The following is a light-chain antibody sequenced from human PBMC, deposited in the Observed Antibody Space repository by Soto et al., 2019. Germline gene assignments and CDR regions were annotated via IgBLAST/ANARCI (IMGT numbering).Light chain of an antibody. CDR3: QKYNSVPLT. J-gene: IGKJ4*01. CDR1: QGISSY. V-gene: IGKV1-27*01. Sequence: DIQMTQSPSSLSASVGDRVTITCRASQGISSYLAWYQQKPGKVPKLLIYSASTLPSGVPSRFSGSGSGTEFTLTISSLQPEDVATYYCQKYNSVPLTFGGGTKVEIK. CDR2: SAS.